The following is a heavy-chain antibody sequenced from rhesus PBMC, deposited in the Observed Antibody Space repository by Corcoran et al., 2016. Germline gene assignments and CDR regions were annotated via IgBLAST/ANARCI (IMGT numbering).Heavy chain of an antibody. V-gene: IGHV4-65*01. CDR2: ISGSSGST. Sequence: QVQLQESGPGLVKPSETLSLTCAVSGGSVSSSNWWSWIRQPPGKGLEWIGYISGSSGSTYYNPSLKRRGTSSTDTSKNQFSLKLSSVTAADTSVYDCAREDPGGIAAAGVDYWGQGVLVTVSS. J-gene: IGHJ4*01. D-gene: IGHD6-43*01. CDR3: AREDPGGIAAAGVDY. CDR1: GGSVSSSNW.